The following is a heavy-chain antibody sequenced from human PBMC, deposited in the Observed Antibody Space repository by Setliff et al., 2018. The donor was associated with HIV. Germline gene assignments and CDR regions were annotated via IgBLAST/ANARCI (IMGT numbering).Heavy chain of an antibody. Sequence: SETLSLTCSVSGGSISTNYYYWSWIRQHPGKGLEWIGYIYNSGTTFYNPSLESRLIMSVDPSKNQFSPKLTSVTAADTAVYYCARGRYFRDISDSLFDFWGQGTLVTVSS. D-gene: IGHD2-21*01. V-gene: IGHV4-31*03. CDR2: IYNSGTT. J-gene: IGHJ4*01. CDR1: GGSISTNYYY. CDR3: ARGRYFRDISDSLFDF.